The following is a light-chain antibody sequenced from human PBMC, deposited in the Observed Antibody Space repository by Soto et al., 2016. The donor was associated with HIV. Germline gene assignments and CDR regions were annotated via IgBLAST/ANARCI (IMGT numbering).Light chain of an antibody. V-gene: IGLV3-21*03. CDR3: QVWDSSSDHWV. Sequence: SYVLPQPPSVSVAPGKTARITCGGNDIGSKSVHWYQQKPGQAPVLVVYDDDDRPSGIPERFSGSSSGNTATLTISRVELGDEADYYCQVWDSSSDHWVFGGGTKLTVL. CDR1: DIGSKS. CDR2: DDD. J-gene: IGLJ3*02.